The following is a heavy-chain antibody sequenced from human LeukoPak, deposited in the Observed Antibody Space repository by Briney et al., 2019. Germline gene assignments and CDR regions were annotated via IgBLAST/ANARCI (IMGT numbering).Heavy chain of an antibody. J-gene: IGHJ3*02. Sequence: ASVKVSCKASGYTFTGYYMHWVRQAPGQGLEWMGRINPNSGGTNYAQKFQGRVTTTRDTSISTAYMELSRLRSDDTAVYYCARDQDVGRITMIEYAFDIWGQGTMVTVSS. CDR2: INPNSGGT. D-gene: IGHD3-22*01. CDR1: GYTFTGYY. V-gene: IGHV1-2*06. CDR3: ARDQDVGRITMIEYAFDI.